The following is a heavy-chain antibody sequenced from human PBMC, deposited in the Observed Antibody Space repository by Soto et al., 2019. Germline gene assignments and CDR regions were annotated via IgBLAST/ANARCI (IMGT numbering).Heavy chain of an antibody. CDR2: ISSSSSYI. CDR3: ARDPRGRGVIYGYYYYYGMDV. CDR1: GFTFSSYS. J-gene: IGHJ6*02. D-gene: IGHD3-10*01. Sequence: PGGSLRLSCAASGFTFSSYSMNWVRQAPGKGLEWVSSISSSSSYIYYADSVKGRFTISRDNAKNSLYLQMNSLRAEDTAVYYCARDPRGRGVIYGYYYYYGMDVWGQGTTVTVSS. V-gene: IGHV3-21*01.